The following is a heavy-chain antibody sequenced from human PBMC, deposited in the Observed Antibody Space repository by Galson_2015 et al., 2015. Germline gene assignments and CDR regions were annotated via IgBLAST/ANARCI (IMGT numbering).Heavy chain of an antibody. CDR1: GFTFSSYE. J-gene: IGHJ3*02. Sequence: SLRLSCAASGFTFSSYEMNWVRQAPGKGLEWVSYISSSGSTIYYADSVKGRFTISRDNAKNSLYLQMNSLRAEDTAVYYCARDSPSIVGATTAFDIWGQGTMVTVSS. D-gene: IGHD1-26*01. V-gene: IGHV3-48*03. CDR3: ARDSPSIVGATTAFDI. CDR2: ISSSGSTI.